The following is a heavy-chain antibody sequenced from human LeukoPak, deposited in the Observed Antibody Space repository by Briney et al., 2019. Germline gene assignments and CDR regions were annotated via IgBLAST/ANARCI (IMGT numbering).Heavy chain of an antibody. CDR3: AREDDDWGPNTFDL. Sequence: GGSLRLSCAASGFTFSNFAMSWVRQAPGKGPEWLSYIVSSSHVTHYADSVMGRFTISRDNAKSSLYLQVDSLRTDDTAVYYCAREDDDWGPNTFDLWGPGTKVTVS. J-gene: IGHJ3*01. CDR2: IVSSSHVT. V-gene: IGHV3-48*01. D-gene: IGHD7-27*01. CDR1: GFTFSNFA.